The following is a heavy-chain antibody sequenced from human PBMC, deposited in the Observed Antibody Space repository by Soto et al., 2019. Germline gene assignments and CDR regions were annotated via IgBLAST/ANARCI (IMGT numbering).Heavy chain of an antibody. CDR1: GFTFSSYS. CDR3: ARDLPAYYDFWSGYYASYYFVY. V-gene: IGHV3-48*02. Sequence: EVQLVESGGGLVQPGGSLRLSCAASGFTFSSYSMNWVRQAPGKGLEWVSYISSSSSTIYYADSVKGRFTISRDNAKNSLYLQMNSLRDEDTAVYYCARDLPAYYDFWSGYYASYYFVYWGQGTLVTVSS. CDR2: ISSSSSTI. J-gene: IGHJ4*02. D-gene: IGHD3-3*01.